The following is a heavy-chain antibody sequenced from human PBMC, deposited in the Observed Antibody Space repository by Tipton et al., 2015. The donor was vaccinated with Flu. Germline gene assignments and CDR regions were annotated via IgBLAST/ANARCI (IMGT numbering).Heavy chain of an antibody. CDR2: ISASGGTI. V-gene: IGHV3-23*01. Sequence: SLRLSCAASGFTFSTYAMSWVRQAPGKGLEWVSGISASGGTIYYEDSVKGRFTISRDNSNNTLELQLNSLIAEDTALYFCAKDVCAVARFPSGRNAFDVWGHGAMVTVSS. CDR1: GFTFSTYA. J-gene: IGHJ3*01. D-gene: IGHD5-12*01. CDR3: AKDVCAVARFPSGRNAFDV.